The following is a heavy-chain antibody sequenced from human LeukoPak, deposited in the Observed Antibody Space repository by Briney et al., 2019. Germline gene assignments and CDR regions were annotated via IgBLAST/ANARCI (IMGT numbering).Heavy chain of an antibody. CDR3: ARDSGAYSSGWYGAFDI. V-gene: IGHV3-53*01. Sequence: KGRFTISRDNSKNTLYLQMNSLRAEDTAVYYCARDSGAYSSGWYGAFDIWGQGTMVTVSS. J-gene: IGHJ3*02. D-gene: IGHD6-19*01.